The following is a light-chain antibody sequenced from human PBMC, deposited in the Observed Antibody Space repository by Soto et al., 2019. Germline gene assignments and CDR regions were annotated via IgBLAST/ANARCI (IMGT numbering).Light chain of an antibody. CDR3: QHYNSYSEA. CDR1: QTIIVW. J-gene: IGKJ1*01. V-gene: IGKV1-5*03. Sequence: IQMTQSPSTLSGSVGDRVTITCRASQTIIVWLAWYQQKPGKAPKLLIYKASTLKSGVPSRFSGSGSGTEFTLTISSLQPDDFATYYCQHYNSYSEAFGQGTKVE. CDR2: KAS.